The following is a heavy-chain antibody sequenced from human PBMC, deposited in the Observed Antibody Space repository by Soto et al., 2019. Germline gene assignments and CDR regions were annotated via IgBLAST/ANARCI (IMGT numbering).Heavy chain of an antibody. Sequence: PGESLTISGAASGFTFKSYSMNWVRQAPGKGLEWVSSISDTSSSKYYADSIKGRFTISRDNAKNSLFLQMNSLRAEDTAVYFCARERGSWYYFDFWGQGTLVTVSS. CDR3: ARERGSWYYFDF. CDR1: GFTFKSYS. V-gene: IGHV3-21*01. D-gene: IGHD6-19*01. J-gene: IGHJ4*02. CDR2: ISDTSSSK.